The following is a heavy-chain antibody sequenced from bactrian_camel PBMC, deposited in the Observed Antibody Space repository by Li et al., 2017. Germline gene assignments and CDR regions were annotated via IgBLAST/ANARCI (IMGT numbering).Heavy chain of an antibody. J-gene: IGHJ6*01. CDR3: VTAGEGY. V-gene: IGHV3S40*01. CDR1: GYTLSSYC. Sequence: VQLVESGGGSVQAGGSLRLSCAASGYTLSSYCMGWVRQAPGGEREGIANIYTRGGISGITGYADSVKGRFTISQDNAKNTVYLQMNSLKPEDTGRYYCVTAGEGYWGQGTQVTVS. CDR2: IYTRGGISGIT. D-gene: IGHD1*01.